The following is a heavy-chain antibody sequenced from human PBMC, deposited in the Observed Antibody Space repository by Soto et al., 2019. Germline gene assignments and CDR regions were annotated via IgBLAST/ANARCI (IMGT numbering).Heavy chain of an antibody. CDR1: GGTFSSYA. CDR2: IIPIFGTA. V-gene: IGHV1-69*13. J-gene: IGHJ6*02. Sequence: ASVKVSCKASGGTFSSYAISWVRQAPGQGLEWMGGIIPIFGTANYAQKFQGRVTITADESTSTAYMELSSLRSEDTAVYYCARGGSPKSRHYGMDVWGQGTTVTVSS. CDR3: ARGGSPKSRHYGMDV. D-gene: IGHD6-19*01.